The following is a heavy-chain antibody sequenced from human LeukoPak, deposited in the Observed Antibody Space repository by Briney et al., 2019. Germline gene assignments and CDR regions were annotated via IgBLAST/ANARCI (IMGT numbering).Heavy chain of an antibody. CDR3: VVPAAISPGY. CDR1: GFTFDDYG. CDR2: INWNGGST. D-gene: IGHD2-2*01. Sequence: PGGSLRLSCAASGFTFDDYGMSWVRQAPGKGLEWVSGINWNGGSTGYADSVKGRSTISRDNAKNSLYLQMNSLRAEDTALYYCVVPAAISPGYWGQGTLVTVSS. V-gene: IGHV3-20*04. J-gene: IGHJ4*02.